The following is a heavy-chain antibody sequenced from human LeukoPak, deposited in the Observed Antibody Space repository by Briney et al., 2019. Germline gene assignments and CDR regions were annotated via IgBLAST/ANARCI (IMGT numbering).Heavy chain of an antibody. CDR1: GGSISSYY. D-gene: IGHD4-17*01. V-gene: IGHV4-4*07. Sequence: AETLSLTCTVSGGSISSYYWSWTRQPAGKGLEWVGRIYTSGSTNYNAPLKSRVTMSVDTSKNQFSLKLSSVTAADTAVYYCAREYPYYGDYVPDYWGQGTLVTVSS. J-gene: IGHJ4*02. CDR3: AREYPYYGDYVPDY. CDR2: IYTSGST.